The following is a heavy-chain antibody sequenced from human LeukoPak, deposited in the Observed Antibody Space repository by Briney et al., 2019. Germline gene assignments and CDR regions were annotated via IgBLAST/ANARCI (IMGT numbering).Heavy chain of an antibody. CDR1: GFTFSASD. J-gene: IGHJ4*02. CDR3: TRHGTELGILAPGDY. Sequence: PGGSLRLSCVASGFTFSASDIHWVRQASGKGLEWVGRIRNKANNYATIYAASVKGRFTISRDDSNNTAYLQMNSLKSEDTAVYYCTRHGTELGILAPGDYWGQGTLVTVSS. D-gene: IGHD2-8*02. CDR2: IRNKANNYAT. V-gene: IGHV3-73*01.